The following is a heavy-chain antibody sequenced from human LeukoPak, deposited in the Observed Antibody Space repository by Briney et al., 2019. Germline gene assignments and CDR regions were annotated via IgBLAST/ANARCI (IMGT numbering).Heavy chain of an antibody. D-gene: IGHD6-19*01. CDR3: AKDKYSSGWPAPADY. V-gene: IGHV3-43*02. CDR2: ISGDGGST. Sequence: PGGSLRLSCAASGFTFDDYAMHWVRQAPGKGPEWVSLISGDGGSTYYADSVKGRFTISRDNSKNSLYLQMNSLRTEDTALYYCAKDKYSSGWPAPADYWGQGTLATVSS. J-gene: IGHJ4*02. CDR1: GFTFDDYA.